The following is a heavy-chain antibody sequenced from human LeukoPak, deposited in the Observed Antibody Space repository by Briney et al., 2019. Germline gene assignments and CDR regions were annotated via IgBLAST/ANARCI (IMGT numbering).Heavy chain of an antibody. J-gene: IGHJ4*02. CDR2: INPNSGGT. D-gene: IGHD7-27*01. CDR3: ATQRGTFFDY. CDR1: GYTFTSFD. V-gene: IGHV1-2*04. Sequence: ASVTVSCKASGYTFTSFDINWVRQAPGQGLEWMGWINPNSGGTNYAQKFQGWVTMTRDTSISTAYMELSRLRSDDTAVYYCATQRGTFFDYWGQGTLVTVSS.